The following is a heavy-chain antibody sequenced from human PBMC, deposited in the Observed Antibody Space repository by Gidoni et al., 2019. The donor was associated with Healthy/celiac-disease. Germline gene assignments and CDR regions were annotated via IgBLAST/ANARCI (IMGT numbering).Heavy chain of an antibody. CDR3: ARVRQWLVPRGVYYFDY. CDR1: GGSFSGYY. D-gene: IGHD6-19*01. CDR2: INHSGST. V-gene: IGHV4-34*01. J-gene: IGHJ4*02. Sequence: QVQLQQWGAGLLKPSETLSLTCAVYGGSFSGYYWSWIRQPPGKGLEWIGEINHSGSTNYNPSLKSRVTISVDTSKNQFSLKLSSVTAADTAVYYCARVRQWLVPRGVYYFDYWGQGTLVTVSS.